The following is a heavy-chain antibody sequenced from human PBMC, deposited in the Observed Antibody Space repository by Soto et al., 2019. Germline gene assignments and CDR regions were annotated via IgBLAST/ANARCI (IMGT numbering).Heavy chain of an antibody. V-gene: IGHV1-3*05. CDR1: GYTFTSFA. D-gene: IGHD2-8*01. CDR2: INAGNGNT. J-gene: IGHJ4*02. CDR3: ARGGVYSLFDY. Sequence: QVQLVQSGSEEKKPGASVRVSCKASGYTFTSFAIHWVRQAPAHRLECMGWINAGNGNTKYSQKFQGRVTITRDTSASTAYMELSSLRSEDTAVYYCARGGVYSLFDYWGQGTLVTVSS.